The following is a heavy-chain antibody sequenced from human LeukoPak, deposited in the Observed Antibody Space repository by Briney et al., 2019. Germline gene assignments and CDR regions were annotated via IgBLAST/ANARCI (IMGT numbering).Heavy chain of an antibody. V-gene: IGHV3-30*18. CDR1: GFTFSSYG. CDR3: AKDRGSSGHFDY. D-gene: IGHD6-13*01. J-gene: IGHJ4*02. CDR2: ISYDGSNK. Sequence: PGGSLRLSCAASGFTFSSYGMHWVRQAPGKGLEWVAVISYDGSNKNYADSVKGRFTISRDNSKNTLFLHMNSLRAEDTAVYYCAKDRGSSGHFDYWGQGTLVTVSS.